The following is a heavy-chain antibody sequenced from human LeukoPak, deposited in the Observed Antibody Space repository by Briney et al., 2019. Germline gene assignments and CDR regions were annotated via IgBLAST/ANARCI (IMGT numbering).Heavy chain of an antibody. V-gene: IGHV4-59*01. CDR2: ISNSGST. CDR3: ARAQWLVAPFDY. Sequence: PSETLSLTCTVSSGSISSYYWSWIRQPPGKGLEWIGYISNSGSTTYNPSLKSRVTFSLDTSKNQFSLKLSSVTAADTAVYYCARAQWLVAPFDYWGQGTPVTVSS. CDR1: SGSISSYY. D-gene: IGHD6-19*01. J-gene: IGHJ4*02.